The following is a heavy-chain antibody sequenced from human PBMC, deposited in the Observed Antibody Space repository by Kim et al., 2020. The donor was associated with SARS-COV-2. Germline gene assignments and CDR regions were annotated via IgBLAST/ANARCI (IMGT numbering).Heavy chain of an antibody. CDR2: IYYSGVT. D-gene: IGHD6-13*01. J-gene: IGHJ5*02. V-gene: IGHV4-59*01. Sequence: SETLSLTCTVSGGSISSYYWSWIRQPPWKGLEWIGYIYYSGVTYYNPSLKSRVPISVDTSKNQFSLKLSSVTATATAVYYSARDSFPVGEQQLESWFAP. CDR1: GGSISSYY. CDR3: ARDSFPVGEQQLESWFAP.